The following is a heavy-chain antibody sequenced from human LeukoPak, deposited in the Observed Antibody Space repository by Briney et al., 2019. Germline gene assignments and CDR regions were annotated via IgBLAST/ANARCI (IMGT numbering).Heavy chain of an antibody. D-gene: IGHD1-26*01. CDR2: INPNSGGT. CDR3: ARDHSPSVVGAWGAFDI. Sequence: GASVKVSCKASGYTFTGYYMHWVRQAPGQGLEWMGWINPNSGGTNYAQKFQGRVTMTRDTSISTAYMELSRLRSDDTAVYYCARDHSPSVVGAWGAFDIGGQGTMVTVSS. CDR1: GYTFTGYY. V-gene: IGHV1-2*02. J-gene: IGHJ3*02.